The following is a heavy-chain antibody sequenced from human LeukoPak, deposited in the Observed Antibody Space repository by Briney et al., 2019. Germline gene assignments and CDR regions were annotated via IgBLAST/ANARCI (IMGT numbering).Heavy chain of an antibody. CDR1: GGTFSSYA. CDR2: IIPIFGTA. D-gene: IGHD3-10*01. J-gene: IGHJ5*02. CDR3: ARDRASGITMVPWFDP. V-gene: IGHV1-69*01. Sequence: SVTVSCKASGGTFSSYAISWVRQAPGQGLEWMGGIIPIFGTANYAQKFQGRVTITADESTSTAYMELSSLRSEDTAVYYCARDRASGITMVPWFDPWGQGALVTVSS.